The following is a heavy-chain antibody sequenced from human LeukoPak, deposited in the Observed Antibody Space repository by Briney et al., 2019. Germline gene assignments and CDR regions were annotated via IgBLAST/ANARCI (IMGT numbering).Heavy chain of an antibody. CDR2: ISYDGNKN. V-gene: IGHV3-30*18. CDR3: AKAWYGLGSYYFDY. CDR1: GFAFTKFG. D-gene: IGHD3-10*01. J-gene: IGHJ4*02. Sequence: PGGSLRLSCAASGFAFTKFGMHWVRRGPGKGLQWVAIISYDGNKNKYADSVKGGFTISRDNSKSTVYLQMSSLRAEDTAIYYCAKAWYGLGSYYFDYWGQGTLVTVSS.